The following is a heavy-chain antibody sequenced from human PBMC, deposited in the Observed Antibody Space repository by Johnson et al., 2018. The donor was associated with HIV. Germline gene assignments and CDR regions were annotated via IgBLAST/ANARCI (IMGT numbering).Heavy chain of an antibody. CDR3: ARDWDAYGAFDI. D-gene: IGHD1-26*01. V-gene: IGHV3-30*02. CDR1: GFTFSSYG. Sequence: QVQLVESGGGVVQPGRSLRLSCAASGFTFSSYGMHWVRQAPGKGLEWVAFIRYDGSNKYYADSVKGPFTISRDNSKNTLYLQLNTLRAADTAVYYCARDWDAYGAFDIWGQGTMVTVSS. J-gene: IGHJ3*02. CDR2: IRYDGSNK.